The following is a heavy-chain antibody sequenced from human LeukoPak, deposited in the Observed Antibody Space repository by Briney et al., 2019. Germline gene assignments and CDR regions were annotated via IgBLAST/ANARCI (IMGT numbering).Heavy chain of an antibody. J-gene: IGHJ4*02. CDR1: LASASDYY. CDR3: ARVRLSSGYSN. D-gene: IGHD3-22*01. V-gene: IGHV4-59*02. Sequence: PESLSVTCRLSLASASDYYFHWIRQPPGKGLEGVGYVYNIGITNYNPSLRSRVTISLDTSKNQFSLKLNSVTAPDTAVYYCARVRLSSGYSNWGQGTLVTVSS. CDR2: VYNIGIT.